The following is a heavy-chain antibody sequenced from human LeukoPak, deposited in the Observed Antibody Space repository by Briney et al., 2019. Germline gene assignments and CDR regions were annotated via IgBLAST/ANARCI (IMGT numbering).Heavy chain of an antibody. CDR1: GGSLSSSNW. D-gene: IGHD3-22*01. CDR3: VRDWGYDSSGYWQKYFDT. V-gene: IGHV3-30*02. Sequence: PSETLSLTCAVSGGSLSSSNWWSWVRQAPGKGLEWVAFIRYDGSNKYYADSVKGRFTISRDNSKNTLYLQMNSLRAEDTAVYYCVRDWGYDSSGYWQKYFDTWGQGTLVTVSS. CDR2: IRYDGSNK. J-gene: IGHJ4*02.